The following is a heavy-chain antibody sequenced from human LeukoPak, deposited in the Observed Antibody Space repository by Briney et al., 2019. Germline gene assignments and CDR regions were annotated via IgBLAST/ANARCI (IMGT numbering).Heavy chain of an antibody. D-gene: IGHD2-21*01. Sequence: GGSLRLSCAASGFTVSSNYMSWVRQAPGKGLEWVSVIYSGGSTYYADSVKGRFTISRDNSKNTLYLQMNSLRAEDTAVYYCARESPACGEDCYFDYWGQGTLVTVSS. CDR2: IYSGGST. J-gene: IGHJ4*03. V-gene: IGHV3-66*01. CDR3: ARESPACGEDCYFDY. CDR1: GFTVSSNY.